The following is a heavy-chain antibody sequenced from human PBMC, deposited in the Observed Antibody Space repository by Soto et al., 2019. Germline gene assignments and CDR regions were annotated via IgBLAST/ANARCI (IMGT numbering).Heavy chain of an antibody. CDR1: GYTFTSYA. V-gene: IGHV1-3*01. D-gene: IGHD6-13*01. J-gene: IGHJ4*02. Sequence: ASVKVSCKASGYTFTSYAMHWVRQAPGQRLEWMGWINAGNGNTKYSQKFQGRVTITRDTYASTAYLELSSLRSEDTAVYYCARDSIRLGYSSLRPFDYWGQGTLVTVSS. CDR3: ARDSIRLGYSSLRPFDY. CDR2: INAGNGNT.